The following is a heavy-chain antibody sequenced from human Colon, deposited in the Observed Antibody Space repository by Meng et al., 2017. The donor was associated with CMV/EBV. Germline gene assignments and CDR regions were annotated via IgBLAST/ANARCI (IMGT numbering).Heavy chain of an antibody. J-gene: IGHJ4*02. Sequence: GEALKTPCAASGFTFDDYGMSRVRQAPGKGLEWVSGISGSGSSTYYADSVKGRFTISRDNSKNTLYLEMNSLRAEDTAVYYCAKVRLVRGWGLDYWGQGTLVTVSS. CDR3: AKVRLVRGWGLDY. D-gene: IGHD1-26*01. CDR2: ISGSGSST. CDR1: GFTFDDYG. V-gene: IGHV3-23*01.